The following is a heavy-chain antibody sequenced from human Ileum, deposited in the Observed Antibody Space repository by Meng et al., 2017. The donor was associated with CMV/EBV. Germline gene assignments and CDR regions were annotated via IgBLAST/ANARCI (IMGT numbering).Heavy chain of an antibody. D-gene: IGHD2-2*01. CDR1: ADSISSGRHF. Sequence: QLQLQASGPGLVKPSETLSLTCTVSADSISSGRHFWGWIRQAPGKGLEWIATIHYTETTHYNPSLKSRITISVDTSKNQISLKVNSVTAADTAMYYCAADISTAWFYYWGQGTLVTVSS. V-gene: IGHV4-39*07. CDR2: IHYTETT. CDR3: AADISTAWFYY. J-gene: IGHJ4*02.